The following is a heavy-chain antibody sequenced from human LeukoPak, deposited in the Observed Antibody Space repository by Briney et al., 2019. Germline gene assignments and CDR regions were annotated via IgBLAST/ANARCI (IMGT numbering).Heavy chain of an antibody. J-gene: IGHJ5*02. D-gene: IGHD2-2*01. V-gene: IGHV4-34*09. Sequence: SETLSLTCAVYGGSFSGYYWSWIRQPPGKGLEWIGYIYYSGSTYYNPSLKSRVTISVDTSKNQFSLKLSSVTAADTAVYYCARTIVVVPAAGRADWFDPWGQGTLVTVSS. CDR2: IYYSGST. CDR3: ARTIVVVPAAGRADWFDP. CDR1: GGSFSGYY.